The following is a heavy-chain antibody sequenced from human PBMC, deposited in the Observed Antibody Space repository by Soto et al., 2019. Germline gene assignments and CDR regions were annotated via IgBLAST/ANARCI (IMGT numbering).Heavy chain of an antibody. CDR2: IYYSGST. D-gene: IGHD2-15*01. V-gene: IGHV4-59*01. J-gene: IGHJ6*03. Sequence: SETLSLTCTVSGGSISSYYWSWIRQPPGKGLEWIGYIYYSGSTNYNPSLKSRVTISVDTSKNQFSLKLSSVTAADTAVYYCARGRQVVVAAPGYYYYYMDVWGKGTTVTVSS. CDR3: ARGRQVVVAAPGYYYYYMDV. CDR1: GGSISSYY.